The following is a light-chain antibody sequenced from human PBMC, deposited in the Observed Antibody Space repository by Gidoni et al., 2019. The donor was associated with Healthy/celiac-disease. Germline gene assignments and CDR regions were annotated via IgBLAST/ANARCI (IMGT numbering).Light chain of an antibody. V-gene: IGLV3-1*01. CDR3: QAWDSSTVV. CDR2: QDS. J-gene: IGLJ2*01. CDR1: KLGDKY. Sequence: YELTQPPSVSVSPGQTASITCSGDKLGDKYACWYQQKPGQSPVLVIYQDSKRPSGIPERFSGSNSGNTATLTISGTQAMDEADYCCQAWDSSTVVFGGGTKLTVL.